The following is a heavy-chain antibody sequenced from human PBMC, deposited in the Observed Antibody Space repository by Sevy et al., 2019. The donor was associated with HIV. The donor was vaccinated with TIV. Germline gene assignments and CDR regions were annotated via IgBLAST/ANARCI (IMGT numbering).Heavy chain of an antibody. CDR1: GFTFSSYA. D-gene: IGHD3-10*01. V-gene: IGHV3-23*01. J-gene: IGHJ6*02. CDR3: AKVGYYGSGRGGYGMDV. CDR2: ISGSGGST. Sequence: GGSLRLSCAASGFTFSSYAMSWVRQAPGKGLEWVSAISGSGGSTYYADSVKGRFTISRDNSKNTLYLQMNSLRAEDTAVYYRAKVGYYGSGRGGYGMDVWGQGTTVTVSS.